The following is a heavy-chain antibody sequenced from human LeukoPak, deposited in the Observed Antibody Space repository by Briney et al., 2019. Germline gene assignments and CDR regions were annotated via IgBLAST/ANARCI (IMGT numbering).Heavy chain of an antibody. J-gene: IGHJ4*02. V-gene: IGHV4-39*01. CDR2: IYYSGST. CDR3: ASRYYYDSSGYTR. CDR1: GGSISSSSYY. D-gene: IGHD3-22*01. Sequence: SQTLSLTCTVSGGSISSSSYYLGWIRQPPGKGLEWIGSIYYSGSTYYNPSLKSRVTISVDTSKNQFSLKLSSVTAADTAVYYCASRYYYDSSGYTRWGQGTLVTVSS.